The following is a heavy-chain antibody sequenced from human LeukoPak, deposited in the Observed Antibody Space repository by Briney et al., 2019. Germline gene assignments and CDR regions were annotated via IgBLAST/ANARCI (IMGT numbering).Heavy chain of an antibody. CDR2: ISGSGGST. J-gene: IGHJ5*02. Sequence: GGSLRLSCAASGFTFSSYAMSWVRQAPGKGLEWVSAISGSGGSTYYADSVKGRFTISRDNSKNTLYLQMNSLRAEDTAVYYCAKGGRYCSGGSCYLYNWFDPWGQGTLVTVSS. CDR3: AKGGRYCSGGSCYLYNWFDP. V-gene: IGHV3-23*01. D-gene: IGHD2-15*01. CDR1: GFTFSSYA.